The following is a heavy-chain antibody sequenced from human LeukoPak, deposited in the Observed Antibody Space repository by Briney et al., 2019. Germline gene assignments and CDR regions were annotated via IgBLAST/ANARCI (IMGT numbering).Heavy chain of an antibody. V-gene: IGHV3-30-3*01. CDR2: ISYDGSNK. CDR3: ARGTIAAAGYYYFDY. J-gene: IGHJ4*02. Sequence: GGSLRLSCAASGFTFSSYAMHWVRQAPGKGLEWVAVISYDGSNKYYADSVKGRFTISRGSSKNTLYLQMNSLRAEDTAVYYCARGTIAAAGYYYFDYWGQGTQVTVSS. D-gene: IGHD6-13*01. CDR1: GFTFSSYA.